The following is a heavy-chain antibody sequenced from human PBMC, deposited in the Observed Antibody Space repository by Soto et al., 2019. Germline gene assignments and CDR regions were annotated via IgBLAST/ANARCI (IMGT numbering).Heavy chain of an antibody. CDR1: GGSFSGYY. D-gene: IGHD3-10*01. Sequence: SETLSLTCAVYGGSFSGYYWSWIRQPPGKGLEWIGEINHSGSTNYNPSLKSRVTISVDTSKNQFSLKLSSVTAADTAVYYCARASFKYYYGSGRHAFDYWGQGTLVTVSS. CDR2: INHSGST. J-gene: IGHJ4*02. V-gene: IGHV4-34*01. CDR3: ARASFKYYYGSGRHAFDY.